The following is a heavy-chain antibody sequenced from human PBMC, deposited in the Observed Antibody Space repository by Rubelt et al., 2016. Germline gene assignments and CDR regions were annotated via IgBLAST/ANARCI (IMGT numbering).Heavy chain of an antibody. V-gene: IGHV4-34*01. Sequence: QVQLQQWGAGLLKPSETLSLTCAVYAGSFSGYYWSWIRQPPGKGLEWIGEINHSGSTDYNPSLKSRVTISVDTSKNQFSRKVTSVTAAETAVYYGARGRMPDGWYPYCFDYWGQGILVTVSS. CDR2: INHSGST. CDR3: ARGRMPDGWYPYCFDY. CDR1: AGSFSGYY. J-gene: IGHJ4*02. D-gene: IGHD6-19*01.